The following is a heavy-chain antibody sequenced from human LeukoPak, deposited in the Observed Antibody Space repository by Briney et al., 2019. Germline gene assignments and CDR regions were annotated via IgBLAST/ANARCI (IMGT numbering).Heavy chain of an antibody. V-gene: IGHV4-39*01. J-gene: IGHJ4*02. CDR1: GGSISSSSYY. D-gene: IGHD6-6*01. Sequence: KPSETLSLTCTVSGGSISSSSYYWGWIRQPPGKGLEWIGSIYYSGSTYYNPSLKSRVTISVDTSKNQFSLKLSSVTAADTAVYYCARRMVAARPFDYWGQGTLVTVSS. CDR2: IYYSGST. CDR3: ARRMVAARPFDY.